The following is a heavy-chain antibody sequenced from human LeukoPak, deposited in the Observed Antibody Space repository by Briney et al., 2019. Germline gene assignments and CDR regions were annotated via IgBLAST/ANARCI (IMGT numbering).Heavy chain of an antibody. CDR3: ARDYGDYADAFDI. D-gene: IGHD4-17*01. CDR2: IYTSGST. J-gene: IGHJ3*02. V-gene: IGHV4-4*07. Sequence: PSETLSLTCTVSGGSISSYYWSWLRQPAGQGREWFGRIYTSGSTNYNPSLKSRVTMSVDTSKNQFSLKLSSVTAADTAVYYCARDYGDYADAFDIWGQGTMVAVSS. CDR1: GGSISSYY.